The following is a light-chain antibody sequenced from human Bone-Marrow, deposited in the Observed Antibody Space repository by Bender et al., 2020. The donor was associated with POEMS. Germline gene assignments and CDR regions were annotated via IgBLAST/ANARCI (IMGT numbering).Light chain of an antibody. V-gene: IGLV1-44*01. Sequence: QSVLTQPPSASGTPGQRVTISCSGSSSKFGSYPVNWYQQLPGAAPKLVIFNNSQRPSGVPDRFSGANSGTSASLAIRWLLSDHEADFYCATWDDSLNGWVFGGGTKLTVL. J-gene: IGLJ3*02. CDR2: NNS. CDR1: SSKFGSYP. CDR3: ATWDDSLNGWV.